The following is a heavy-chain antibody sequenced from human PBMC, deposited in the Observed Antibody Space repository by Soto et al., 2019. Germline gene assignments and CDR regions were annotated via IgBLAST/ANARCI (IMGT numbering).Heavy chain of an antibody. CDR1: GFTVSSNY. CDR2: IYSGGST. Sequence: GGSLRLSCAASGFTVSSNYMSWVRQAPGKGLEWVSVIYSGGSTYYADSVKGRFTISRDNSKNTLYLQINSLRAEDTAVYCCARDGGGYSGYGTIYCSGGSCLGMDVWGQGTTVTVSS. J-gene: IGHJ6*02. D-gene: IGHD2-15*01. CDR3: ARDGGGYSGYGTIYCSGGSCLGMDV. V-gene: IGHV3-53*01.